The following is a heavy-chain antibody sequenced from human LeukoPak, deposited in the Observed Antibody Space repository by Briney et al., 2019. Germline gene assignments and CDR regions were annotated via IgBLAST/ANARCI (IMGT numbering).Heavy chain of an antibody. J-gene: IGHJ5*02. Sequence: ASVKVSCKASGYTFTGHYMHWVRQAPGQGLEWMGRINPNSGGTNYAQKFQGRVTMTRDTSISTAYMELSRLRSDDTAVYYCARGGVIVVVPDNWFDPWGQGTLVTVSS. V-gene: IGHV1-2*06. D-gene: IGHD2-2*01. CDR3: ARGGVIVVVPDNWFDP. CDR1: GYTFTGHY. CDR2: INPNSGGT.